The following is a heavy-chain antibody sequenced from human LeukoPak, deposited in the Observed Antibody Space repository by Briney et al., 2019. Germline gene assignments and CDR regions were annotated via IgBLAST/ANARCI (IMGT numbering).Heavy chain of an antibody. CDR1: GGSISSYY. D-gene: IGHD3-22*01. Sequence: PSETLSLTCTVPGGSISSYYWSWIRQPPGKGLEWIGYIYYSGSTNYNPSLKSRVTISVDTSKNQFSLKLSSVTAADTAVYYCARGVIFDYWGQGTLVTVSS. CDR2: IYYSGST. J-gene: IGHJ4*02. CDR3: ARGVIFDY. V-gene: IGHV4-59*01.